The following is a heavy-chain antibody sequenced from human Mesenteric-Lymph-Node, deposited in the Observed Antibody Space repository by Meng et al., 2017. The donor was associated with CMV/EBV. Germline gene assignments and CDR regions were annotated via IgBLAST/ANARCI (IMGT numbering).Heavy chain of an antibody. Sequence: GGSLRLSCAASGFIFDDYAMHWVRQAPGKGLEWVSGISWGSDSIAYADSVKGRFTISRDNAKNSLYLQMNSLRTEDTAFYYCARGRLTVANYYFDFWGQGTLVTVSS. D-gene: IGHD6-19*01. J-gene: IGHJ4*02. CDR1: GFIFDDYA. CDR3: ARGRLTVANYYFDF. V-gene: IGHV3-9*01. CDR2: ISWGSDSI.